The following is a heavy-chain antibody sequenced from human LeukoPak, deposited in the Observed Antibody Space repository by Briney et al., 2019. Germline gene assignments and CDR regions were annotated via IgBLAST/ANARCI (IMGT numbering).Heavy chain of an antibody. CDR2: ISSSGSTI. CDR1: GFTFSSYE. CDR3: ARGIAVAVTCCRPYYYYYYMDV. J-gene: IGHJ6*03. V-gene: IGHV3-48*03. D-gene: IGHD6-19*01. Sequence: PGGSLRLSCAASGFTFSSYEMNWVRQAPGKGLEWVSYISSSGSTIYYADSVKGRFTISRDNAKNSLYLQMNSLRAEDTAVYYCARGIAVAVTCCRPYYYYYYMDVWGKGTTVTISS.